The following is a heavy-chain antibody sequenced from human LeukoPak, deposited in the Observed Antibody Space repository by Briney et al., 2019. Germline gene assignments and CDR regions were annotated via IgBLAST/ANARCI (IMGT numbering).Heavy chain of an antibody. CDR1: GGSISSYY. CDR3: ARVIPSYSLEGAFDI. Sequence: SETRSLTCTVSGGSISSYYWSWIRQPPGKGLEWIGYIYYSGSTNYNPSLKSRVTISVDTSKNQFSLKLSSVTAADTAVYYCARVIPSYSLEGAFDIWGQGTMVTVSS. J-gene: IGHJ3*02. CDR2: IYYSGST. V-gene: IGHV4-59*01. D-gene: IGHD3-10*01.